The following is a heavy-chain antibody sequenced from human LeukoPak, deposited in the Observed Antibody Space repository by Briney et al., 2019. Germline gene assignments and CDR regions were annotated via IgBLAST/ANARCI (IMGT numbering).Heavy chain of an antibody. CDR3: ARDIAAAGHFDY. J-gene: IGHJ4*02. Sequence: ASVKVSCKASGYTFISYGISWVRQAPGQGLEWMGWISAYNGNTNYAQKLQGRVTMTTDTSTSTAYMELRSLRSDDTAVYYCARDIAAAGHFDYWGQGTLVTVSS. CDR1: GYTFISYG. V-gene: IGHV1-18*01. CDR2: ISAYNGNT. D-gene: IGHD6-13*01.